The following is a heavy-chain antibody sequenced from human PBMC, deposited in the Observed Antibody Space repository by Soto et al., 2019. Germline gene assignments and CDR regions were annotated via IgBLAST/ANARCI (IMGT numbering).Heavy chain of an antibody. D-gene: IGHD2-8*02. Sequence: QITLQESGPTLVKPTQTLTLTCSFSGFTLTNTEMAVGWIRQPPGKALEWLTLIYGDDEKRYNPSLKSRITITKDTPKNQVVLTMTNMDIVDTATYYCVHLCTGVCSFDFDYWGQGTLVTVSS. CDR1: GFTLTNTEMA. CDR2: IYGDDEK. J-gene: IGHJ4*02. V-gene: IGHV2-5*02. CDR3: VHLCTGVCSFDFDY.